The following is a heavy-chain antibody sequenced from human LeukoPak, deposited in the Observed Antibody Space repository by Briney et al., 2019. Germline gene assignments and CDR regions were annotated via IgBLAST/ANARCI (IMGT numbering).Heavy chain of an antibody. V-gene: IGHV3-30*02. D-gene: IGHD3-22*01. CDR3: APPVASGFNRNDY. CDR1: GFTFSSYG. J-gene: IGHJ4*02. Sequence: PGGSLRLSCAASGFTFSSYGMHWVRQPPGRGLEWVAFVRYDGSNKYYADSVKGRFTISRDNSKTTLYLQMDSLRAEDTAVYYCAPPVASGFNRNDYWGQGTLVTVSP. CDR2: VRYDGSNK.